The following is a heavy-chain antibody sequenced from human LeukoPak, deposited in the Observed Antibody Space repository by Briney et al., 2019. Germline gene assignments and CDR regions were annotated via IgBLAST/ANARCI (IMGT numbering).Heavy chain of an antibody. J-gene: IGHJ4*02. CDR1: GFTFSNDW. CDR3: ARRRDGGFDY. Sequence: GGSLRLSCAASGFTFSNDWMSWVRQAPGKGLEWVANIKQDGSEKYYVDSVKGRFTISRDNAKNSLYLQMNSLRAEGTAVYYCARRRDGGFDYWGQGTLVTVSS. CDR2: IKQDGSEK. V-gene: IGHV3-7*01. D-gene: IGHD5-24*01.